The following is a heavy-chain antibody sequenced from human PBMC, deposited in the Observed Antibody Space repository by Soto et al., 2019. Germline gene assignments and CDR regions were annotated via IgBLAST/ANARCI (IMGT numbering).Heavy chain of an antibody. CDR1: VCSRNSCGYH. CDR2: IYYSGST. D-gene: IGHD3-16*01. V-gene: IGHV4-30-4*01. Sequence: PSETRSLTCTFSVCSRNSCGYHLGFIRQSPGKCLEWIGAIYYSGSTYYNPSLKSRIRISVDTSKNQFSLKVNSVTAADTAVYYCATDYRVNYDGDMEVWGKGHTVNVSS. CDR3: ATDYRVNYDGDMEV. J-gene: IGHJ6*04.